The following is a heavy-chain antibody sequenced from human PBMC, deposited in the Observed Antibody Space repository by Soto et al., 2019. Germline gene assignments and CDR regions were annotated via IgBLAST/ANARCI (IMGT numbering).Heavy chain of an antibody. CDR1: GYTFTNFG. D-gene: IGHD2-15*01. Sequence: QVQLVQSGAEVKKPGASVKVSCKASGYTFTNFGISWVRQAPGQGLEWMGWISAYNGNTNYAQNFQGRVTMTTDTTPSTAYMELRSRRSDDTAVDYGARGGTPIDYWGQGTLVTVSS. CDR2: ISAYNGNT. V-gene: IGHV1-18*01. CDR3: ARGGTPIDY. J-gene: IGHJ4*02.